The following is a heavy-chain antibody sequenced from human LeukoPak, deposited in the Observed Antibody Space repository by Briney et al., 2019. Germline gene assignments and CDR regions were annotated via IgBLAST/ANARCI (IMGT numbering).Heavy chain of an antibody. V-gene: IGHV4-38-2*02. D-gene: IGHD6-6*01. CDR3: ARAAEQLVGVWAVYHYYYMDV. J-gene: IGHJ6*03. CDR1: GYSISSGYY. CDR2: IYHSGST. Sequence: SETLSLTCTVSGYSISSGYYWGWIRQPPGKGLEWIGSIYHSGSTYYNPSLKSRVTISVDTSKNQFSLKLSSVTAADTAVYYCARAAEQLVGVWAVYHYYYMDVWGKGTTVTVSS.